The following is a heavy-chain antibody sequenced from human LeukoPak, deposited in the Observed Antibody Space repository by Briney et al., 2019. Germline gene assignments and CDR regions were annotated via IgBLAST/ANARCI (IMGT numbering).Heavy chain of an antibody. J-gene: IGHJ5*02. CDR1: GGSFSGYY. CDR2: INHSGST. CDR3: ARRLGYSYGYWFDP. V-gene: IGHV4-34*01. D-gene: IGHD5-18*01. Sequence: PSETLSLTCAVYGGSFSGYYWSWIRQPPGKGLEWIGEINHSGSTNYNPSLKSRVTISVDTSKKQFSLKLSSVTAADTAVYYCARRLGYSYGYWFDPWGQGTLVTVSS.